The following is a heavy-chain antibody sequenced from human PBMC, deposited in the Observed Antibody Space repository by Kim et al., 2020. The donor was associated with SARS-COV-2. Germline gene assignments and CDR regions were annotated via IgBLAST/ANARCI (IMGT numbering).Heavy chain of an antibody. CDR2: INPDSGGT. D-gene: IGHD2-21*01. CDR1: GFTLTDYY. CDR3: AREVQHSNSFDY. Sequence: SVKVSCKASGFTLTDYYMHWVRQAPGQGLEWIGWINPDSGGTNYAPKFQGRVTVTRDTSINTAYMELTRLTSDDTAVYYCAREVQHSNSFDYWGQGTLV. V-gene: IGHV1-2*02. J-gene: IGHJ4*02.